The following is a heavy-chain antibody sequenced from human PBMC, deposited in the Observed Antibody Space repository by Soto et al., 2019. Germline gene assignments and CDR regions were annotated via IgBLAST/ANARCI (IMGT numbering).Heavy chain of an antibody. Sequence: QVQLVQSGAEMKRPGASVILSCKASGYIFTTYSIHWVRQTAGQGLEWMAKVDPRDGSTGYAQKFRGRVSMALDTSTGTVSMEVSSLTSDDTATYYCARVRSSGREFDYWGQGTQVTVSS. CDR1: GYIFTTYS. J-gene: IGHJ4*02. V-gene: IGHV1-46*01. CDR3: ARVRSSGREFDY. CDR2: VDPRDGST. D-gene: IGHD6-25*01.